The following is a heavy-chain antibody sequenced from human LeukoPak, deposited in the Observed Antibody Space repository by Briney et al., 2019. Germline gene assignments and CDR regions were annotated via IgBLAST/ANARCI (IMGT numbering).Heavy chain of an antibody. CDR3: ARVTTTYYYYGMDA. Sequence: SQTLSLTCTVSGGSISSGDYYWSWIRQPPGKGLEWIGYIYYSGSTYYNPSLKSRVTISVDTSKNQFSLKLSSVTAADTAVYYCARVTTTYYYYGMDAWGQGTTVTVSS. D-gene: IGHD1-14*01. V-gene: IGHV4-30-4*01. CDR2: IYYSGST. CDR1: GGSISSGDYY. J-gene: IGHJ6*02.